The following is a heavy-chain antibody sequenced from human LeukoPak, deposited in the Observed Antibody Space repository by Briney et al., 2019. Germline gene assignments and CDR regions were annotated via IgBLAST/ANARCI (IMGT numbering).Heavy chain of an antibody. J-gene: IGHJ4*02. CDR2: ISAYNGNT. D-gene: IGHD6-19*01. CDR1: GYTFTSYG. Sequence: ASVKVSCKASGYTFTSYGISWVRQAPGQGLEWMGWISAYNGNTNYAQKLQGRVTMTTDTSTSTAYMELRSLTSDDTAVYYCARGGTLTEIAVAAYYFDYWGQGTLVTVSS. V-gene: IGHV1-18*01. CDR3: ARGGTLTEIAVAAYYFDY.